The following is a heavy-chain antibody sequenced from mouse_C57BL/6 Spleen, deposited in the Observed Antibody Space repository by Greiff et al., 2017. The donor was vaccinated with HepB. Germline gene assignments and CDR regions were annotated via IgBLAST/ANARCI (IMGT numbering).Heavy chain of an antibody. V-gene: IGHV1-61*01. CDR3: ARLTTVVEGYAMDY. Sequence: QVQLQQPGAELVRPGSSVKLSCKASGYTFTSYWMDWVKQRPGQGLEWIGNIYPSDSETHYNQKFKDNATLTVDKSSSTAYMQLSSLTSEDSAVYYCARLTTVVEGYAMDYWGQGTSVTVSS. CDR1: GYTFTSYW. J-gene: IGHJ4*01. CDR2: IYPSDSET. D-gene: IGHD1-1*01.